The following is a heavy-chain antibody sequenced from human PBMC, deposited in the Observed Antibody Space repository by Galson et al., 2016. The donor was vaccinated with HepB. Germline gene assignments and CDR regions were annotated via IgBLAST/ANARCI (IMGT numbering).Heavy chain of an antibody. V-gene: IGHV4-39*07. CDR1: GGSIGSSNYY. Sequence: ETLSLTCTVSGGSIGSSNYYWGWIRQPPGKGLEWIGSIYYSGSNYHTPSLKSRVSISVDTSKNQFSLKLSSVTAADTAVYYCARDSPLKDSSSSIVDYWGQGTLVTVSS. CDR2: IYYSGSN. J-gene: IGHJ4*02. CDR3: ARDSPLKDSSSSIVDY. D-gene: IGHD6-6*01.